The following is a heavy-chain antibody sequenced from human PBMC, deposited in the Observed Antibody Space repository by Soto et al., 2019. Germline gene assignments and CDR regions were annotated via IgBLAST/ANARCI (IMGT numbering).Heavy chain of an antibody. V-gene: IGHV3-48*02. CDR2: ISTTSSTT. CDR3: TRPTSDCSGGSCFEH. J-gene: IGHJ4*02. D-gene: IGHD2-15*01. Sequence: GGSLRLSCAATGFTFSSYSMNWVRQTPGKGLEWLSYISTTSSTTYYADSVKGRFTISRDNARNSLYLQMNSLRDDDTAVYYCTRPTSDCSGGSCFEHWGQGTLVTVSS. CDR1: GFTFSSYS.